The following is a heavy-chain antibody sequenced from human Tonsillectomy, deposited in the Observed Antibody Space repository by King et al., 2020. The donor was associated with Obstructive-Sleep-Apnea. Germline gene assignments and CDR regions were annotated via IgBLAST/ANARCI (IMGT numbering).Heavy chain of an antibody. Sequence: QLVQSGGGVVQPGRSLRLSCAASGFTFSSYGMHWVRQAPGKGLEWVAVIWYDGSNKYYADSVKGRFTISRDNSKNTLYLQMNSLRAEDTAVYYCAIGMNDSGDYAHYWSQGTLVTVSS. V-gene: IGHV3-33*01. D-gene: IGHD4-17*01. J-gene: IGHJ4*02. CDR1: GFTFSSYG. CDR2: IWYDGSNK. CDR3: AIGMNDSGDYAHY.